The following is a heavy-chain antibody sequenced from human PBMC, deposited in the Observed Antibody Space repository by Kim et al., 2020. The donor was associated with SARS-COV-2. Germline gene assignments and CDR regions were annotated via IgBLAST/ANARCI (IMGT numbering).Heavy chain of an antibody. CDR2: ISWNSGSI. V-gene: IGHV3-9*01. Sequence: GGSLRLSCAASGFTFDDYAMHWVRQAPGKGLEWVSGISWNSGSIGYADSVKGRFTISRDNAKNSLYLQMNSLRAEDTALYYCAKDIVYSTYDSSGYGFDYWGQGTLVTVSS. J-gene: IGHJ4*02. CDR1: GFTFDDYA. D-gene: IGHD3-22*01. CDR3: AKDIVYSTYDSSGYGFDY.